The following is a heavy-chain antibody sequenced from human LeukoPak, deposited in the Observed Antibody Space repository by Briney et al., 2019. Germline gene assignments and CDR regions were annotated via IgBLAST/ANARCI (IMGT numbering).Heavy chain of an antibody. CDR2: IYRSGST. Sequence: PSETLSLTCTVSDYSISSNYYWGWIRQPPGKGLEWIGSIYRSGSTYYNPSLRSRVTIFADTSKNQFSLKLSSVTAADTAVYYCARRVVVPAGRRRTTNNWFDPWGQGTLVTVSS. CDR1: DYSISSNYY. D-gene: IGHD2-2*01. V-gene: IGHV4-38-2*02. J-gene: IGHJ5*02. CDR3: ARRVVVPAGRRRTTNNWFDP.